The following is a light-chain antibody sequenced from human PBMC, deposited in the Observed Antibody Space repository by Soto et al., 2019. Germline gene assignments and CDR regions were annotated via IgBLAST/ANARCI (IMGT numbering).Light chain of an antibody. J-gene: IGLJ1*01. CDR2: DVS. V-gene: IGLV2-11*01. CDR3: CSYAGSSTSLYV. Sequence: QSALTQPRSVSGSPGQSVTISCTGTSSDVGGYNYVSWYQQHPGKAPKLMIYDVSKRPSGVPDRFSGSKSGNTASLTISGLQAEDEADYYCCSYAGSSTSLYVFGTRTQLTVL. CDR1: SSDVGGYNY.